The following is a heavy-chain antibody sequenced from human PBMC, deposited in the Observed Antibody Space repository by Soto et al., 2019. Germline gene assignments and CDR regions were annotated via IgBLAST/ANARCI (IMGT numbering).Heavy chain of an antibody. V-gene: IGHV3-53*01. J-gene: IGHJ6*02. CDR3: ARDSTWIPYYHYGMDV. CDR1: GFRVSSHY. CDR2: IFSGGNT. Sequence: EVQLVESGGGLIQPGGSLRLSCAASGFRVSSHYMSWVRPAPGKGLEWVSVIFSGGNTHYADSVKGRFTISRDNSKNTLYLQMNSLRAEDTAVYYCARDSTWIPYYHYGMDVWGQGTTVTVSS. D-gene: IGHD5-18*01.